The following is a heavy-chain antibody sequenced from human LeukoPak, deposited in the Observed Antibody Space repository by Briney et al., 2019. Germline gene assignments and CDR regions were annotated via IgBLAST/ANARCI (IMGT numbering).Heavy chain of an antibody. CDR1: GGSISSYY. J-gene: IGHJ4*02. CDR3: ARAGAYCGGDCYY. Sequence: PSETLSLTCTVSGGSISSYYWSWIREPPGKGLEWIGYIYYSGSTYYNPSFKSRVTISVDTSKNQFSLKLSSVTAADTAVYYCARAGAYCGGDCYYWGQGTLVTVSS. D-gene: IGHD2-21*02. CDR2: IYYSGST. V-gene: IGHV4-59*08.